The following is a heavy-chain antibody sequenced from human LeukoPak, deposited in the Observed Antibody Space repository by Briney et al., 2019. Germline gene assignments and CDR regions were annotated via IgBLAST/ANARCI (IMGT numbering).Heavy chain of an antibody. J-gene: IGHJ5*02. V-gene: IGHV3-23*01. CDR3: ARDVDTSNHMSIFDP. Sequence: PGGSLRLSCAASGFIFSSYAMSWVRQAPGKGLEWVSTISGSGGSTYYADSVKGRFTISRDNAKNSLYLQMNSLRAEDTAVYYCARDVDTSNHMSIFDPWGQGTLVTVSS. D-gene: IGHD3-3*02. CDR1: GFIFSSYA. CDR2: ISGSGGST.